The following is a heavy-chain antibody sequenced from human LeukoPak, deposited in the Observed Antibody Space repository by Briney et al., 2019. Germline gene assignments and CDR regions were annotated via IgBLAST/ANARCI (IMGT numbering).Heavy chain of an antibody. V-gene: IGHV4-34*01. J-gene: IGHJ5*02. D-gene: IGHD4-17*01. CDR3: ARDRLTVTTHWFDP. CDR1: GGSFSGYY. Sequence: PSETLSLTCAVYGGSFSGYYWSWIRQPPGKGLEWIGEINHSGSTNYNPSLKSRVTISVDTSKNQFSLKLSSVTAADTAVYYCARDRLTVTTHWFDPWGQGNLVTVSS. CDR2: INHSGST.